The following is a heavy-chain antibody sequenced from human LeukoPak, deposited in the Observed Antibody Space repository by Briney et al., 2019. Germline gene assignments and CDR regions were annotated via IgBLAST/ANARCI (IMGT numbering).Heavy chain of an antibody. CDR2: IRSKAYGGTT. CDR3: TKGLNYDFGRGYNVN. J-gene: IGHJ4*02. Sequence: GGSLRLSCTASGFTFGDYAMSWVRQAPGKGLEWVGFIRSKAYGGTTEYAASVKGRFTISRDDSKSIAYLQMNSLKTEDTAVYYCTKGLNYDFGRGYNVNWGKGPLVTFSS. V-gene: IGHV3-49*04. D-gene: IGHD3-3*01. CDR1: GFTFGDYA.